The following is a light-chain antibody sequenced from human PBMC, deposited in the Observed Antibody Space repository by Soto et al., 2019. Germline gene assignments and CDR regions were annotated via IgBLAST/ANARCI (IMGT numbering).Light chain of an antibody. CDR2: GAS. J-gene: IGKJ2*01. Sequence: EIVLTQSPGTLSLSPGERATLSCRASQSVSTCCLAWYQQKPGQAPRLLIYGASNRATRIPDRFSGSGSGTDFTLTISRLESEDFAVYYCQHYVTSPPLYFFGQGTKLEIK. CDR3: QHYVTSPPLYF. V-gene: IGKV3-20*01. CDR1: QSVSTCC.